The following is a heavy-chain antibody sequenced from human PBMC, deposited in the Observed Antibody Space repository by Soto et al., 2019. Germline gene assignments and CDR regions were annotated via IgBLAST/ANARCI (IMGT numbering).Heavy chain of an antibody. CDR1: GFSLSTIGVG. Sequence: SGATLVNPTQTLTLTCTFSGFSLSTIGVGVGWIRQPPGKALEWLALIYWDDDKRYSPSLKSRLTITKDTSKNQVVLTMTNMDPVDTATYYCAYTGDGYNYLDYWGQGTLVTVSS. J-gene: IGHJ4*02. CDR3: AYTGDGYNYLDY. D-gene: IGHD5-12*01. V-gene: IGHV2-5*02. CDR2: IYWDDDK.